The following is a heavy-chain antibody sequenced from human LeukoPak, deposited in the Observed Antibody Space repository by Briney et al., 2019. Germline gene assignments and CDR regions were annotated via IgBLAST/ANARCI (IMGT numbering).Heavy chain of an antibody. CDR3: ARASGDIVETATMGSY. D-gene: IGHD5-18*01. V-gene: IGHV3-21*01. CDR2: ISSSSSSI. CDR1: GFTFNSYS. J-gene: IGHJ4*02. Sequence: GGSLRLSCTASGFTFNSYSMNWVRQAPGKGLEWVSSISSSSSSIYYADSVKGRFTISRDNAKNSLYLQMNSLRTEDTAVYYCARASGDIVETATMGSYWGQGTLVTVSS.